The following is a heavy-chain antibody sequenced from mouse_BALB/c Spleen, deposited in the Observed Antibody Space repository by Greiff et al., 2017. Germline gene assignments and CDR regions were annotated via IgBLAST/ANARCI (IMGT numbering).Heavy chain of an antibody. Sequence: EVKLMESGGGLVKPGGSLKLSCAASGFTFSSYAMSWVRQTPEKRLEWVATISSGGSYTYYPDSVKGRFTISRDNAKNTLYLQMSSLRSEDTAMYYCARRFYYGSSYGLLHFDYWGQGTTLTVSS. CDR2: ISSGGSYT. J-gene: IGHJ2*01. D-gene: IGHD1-1*01. V-gene: IGHV5-9-3*01. CDR3: ARRFYYGSSYGLLHFDY. CDR1: GFTFSSYA.